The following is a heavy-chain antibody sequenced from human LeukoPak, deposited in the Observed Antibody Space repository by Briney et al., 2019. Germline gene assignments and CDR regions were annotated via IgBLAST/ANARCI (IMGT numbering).Heavy chain of an antibody. J-gene: IGHJ4*02. CDR3: ARSHGGNSFDN. D-gene: IGHD4-23*01. Sequence: EASVKVSCKASGYTFTGYYMHWMRQAPGQGPEWMGWIDPNSGATNYEQRFQGRVSLTRETSISTAYMELTSLRPDDTAVYYCARSHGGNSFDNWGQGTLVTVSS. V-gene: IGHV1-2*02. CDR1: GYTFTGYY. CDR2: IDPNSGAT.